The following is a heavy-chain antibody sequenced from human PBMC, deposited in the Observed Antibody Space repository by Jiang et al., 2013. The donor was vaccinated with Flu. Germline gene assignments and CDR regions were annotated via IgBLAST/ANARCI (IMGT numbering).Heavy chain of an antibody. CDR2: IYAGDSDT. CDR1: GYSFSTYW. D-gene: IGHD2-2*01. V-gene: IGHV5-51*01. J-gene: IGHJ4*02. Sequence: SGAEVKKPGESLKISCKGSGYSFSTYWIGWVRQVPGRGLEWMGIIYAGDSDTTYSPSFQGQVTISADKSTSTAYLQWSSLKASDSAIYYCARAPTSTLDPXHFDYXGQGTLVTVSS. CDR3: ARAPTSTLDPXHFDY.